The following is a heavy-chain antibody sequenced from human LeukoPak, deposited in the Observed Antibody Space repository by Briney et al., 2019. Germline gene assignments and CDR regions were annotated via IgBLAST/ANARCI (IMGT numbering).Heavy chain of an antibody. J-gene: IGHJ4*02. CDR3: ARGKYGDYVGDYYFDY. CDR2: IYYSGST. D-gene: IGHD4-17*01. CDR1: GGSISSSSYY. Sequence: SETLSLTCTVSGGSISSSSYYWGWIRQPPGKGLEWIGSIYYSGSTYYNPSLKSRVTISVDTSKNQFSLKLSSVTAADTAVYYCARGKYGDYVGDYYFDYWGQGTLVTVSS. V-gene: IGHV4-39*07.